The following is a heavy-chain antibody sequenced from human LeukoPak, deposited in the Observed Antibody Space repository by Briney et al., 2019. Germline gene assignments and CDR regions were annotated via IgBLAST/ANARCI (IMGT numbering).Heavy chain of an antibody. D-gene: IGHD1-26*01. CDR3: ARSYTGPGGDFDY. CDR1: GGSISSGGYY. V-gene: IGHV4-31*03. J-gene: IGHJ4*02. CDR2: IYYSGST. Sequence: NPSETLSLTCTVSGGSISSGGYYWSWIRQHPGKGLEWIGYIYYSGSTYYNPSLKSRVTISVDTSKNQFSLKLSSVTAADTAVYYCARSYTGPGGDFDYWGQGTLVTVSS.